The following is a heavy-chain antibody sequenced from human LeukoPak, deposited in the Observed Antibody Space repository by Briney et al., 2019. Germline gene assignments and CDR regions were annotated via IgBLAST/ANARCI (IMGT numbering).Heavy chain of an antibody. Sequence: PSETLSLTCTVSGGSISSSSYYWGWIRQPPGKGLEWIGSIYYSGSTYYNPSLKSRVTISVDTSKNQFSLKLSPVTAADTAVYYCARDVDIPGGYGASDYFDYWGQGTLVTVSS. V-gene: IGHV4-39*07. CDR3: ARDVDIPGGYGASDYFDY. D-gene: IGHD5-12*01. CDR2: IYYSGST. J-gene: IGHJ4*02. CDR1: GGSISSSSYY.